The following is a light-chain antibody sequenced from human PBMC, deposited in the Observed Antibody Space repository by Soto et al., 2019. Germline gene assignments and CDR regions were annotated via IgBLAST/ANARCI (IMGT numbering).Light chain of an antibody. CDR3: HHYGRSPIFT. CDR1: QSGASNR. J-gene: IGKJ3*01. Sequence: EVVLTQSPGTLSLSAGERATLSCRASQSGASNRLAWYQQKPGQAPRLLIYAASTRAAGIPDRFSGSGSGTDFTLTISRLQPEDFGVFFCHHYGRSPIFTFGPGTTVDMK. CDR2: AAS. V-gene: IGKV3-20*01.